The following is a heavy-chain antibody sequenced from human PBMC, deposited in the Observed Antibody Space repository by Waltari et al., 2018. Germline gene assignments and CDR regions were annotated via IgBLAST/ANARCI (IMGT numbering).Heavy chain of an antibody. Sequence: QVQLQESGPGLVKPSETLSLICAVSGYSISSGHYWGWIRQPPGQGLEWIGSISHTESAYYNPSLKSRVTISVDTSKNQFSLNLDSLTAADTAVYFCARRPGWYRSSSVGFDYWGQGILVTVSS. D-gene: IGHD6-6*01. CDR1: GYSISSGHY. CDR3: ARRPGWYRSSSVGFDY. V-gene: IGHV4-38-2*01. CDR2: ISHTESA. J-gene: IGHJ4*02.